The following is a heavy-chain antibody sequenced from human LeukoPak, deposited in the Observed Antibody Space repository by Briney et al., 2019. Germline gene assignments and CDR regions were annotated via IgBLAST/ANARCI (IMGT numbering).Heavy chain of an antibody. J-gene: IGHJ6*02. V-gene: IGHV4-59*08. CDR3: AKRPVTGGRGMDV. Sequence: PSETLSLTCTVSGGSISSYYWSWIRQPPGKGLEWIGYIYYSGSNNYNPSLKSRVTISVDTSKNQFSLKQSSVTAADTAVYYCAKRPVTGGRGMDVWGQGTTVTVSS. D-gene: IGHD3-16*01. CDR1: GGSISSYY. CDR2: IYYSGSN.